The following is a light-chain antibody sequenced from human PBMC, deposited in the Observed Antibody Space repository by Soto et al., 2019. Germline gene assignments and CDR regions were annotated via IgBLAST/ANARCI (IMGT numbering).Light chain of an antibody. CDR3: RQYNTSSWT. V-gene: IGKV1-5*01. Sequence: DIQMTQSPSSLAASVGDRVTITCRASQSISRYLNWYQQKPGKAPKLXIYDASSLPSGVLSRFSSSGSGTECALTISSLQPDDVATYYCRQYNTSSWTFGPGTQVDIK. CDR2: DAS. J-gene: IGKJ1*01. CDR1: QSISRY.